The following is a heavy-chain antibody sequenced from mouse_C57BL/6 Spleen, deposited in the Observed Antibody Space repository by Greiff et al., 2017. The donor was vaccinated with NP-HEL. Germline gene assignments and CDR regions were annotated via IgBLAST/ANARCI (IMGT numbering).Heavy chain of an antibody. J-gene: IGHJ2*01. D-gene: IGHD3-2*02. Sequence: DVKLVESGGGLVKPGGSLKLSCAASGFTFSDYGMHWVRQAPEKGLEWVAYISSGSSTIYYADTVKGRFTISRDNAKNPLFLQMTSLRSEDTAMYYCAATAQATPYYFDYWGQGTTLTVSS. CDR3: AATAQATPYYFDY. CDR2: ISSGSSTI. V-gene: IGHV5-17*01. CDR1: GFTFSDYG.